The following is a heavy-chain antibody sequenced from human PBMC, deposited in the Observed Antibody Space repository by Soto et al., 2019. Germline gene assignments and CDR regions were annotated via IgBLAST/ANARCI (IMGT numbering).Heavy chain of an antibody. J-gene: IGHJ4*01. V-gene: IGHV1-24*01. CDR3: ATGDSRRLLDY. CDR1: GYTLTEIR. D-gene: IGHD2-21*02. CDR2: LDPEDGET. Sequence: SVKVSCKLSGYTLTEIRMHWVRQPPGKGLEWMGGLDPEDGETIYAQNFQGRVTVTEDTSTDTAYMELSSLRYDDTAVYYCATGDSRRLLDYWGQGTLVTVS.